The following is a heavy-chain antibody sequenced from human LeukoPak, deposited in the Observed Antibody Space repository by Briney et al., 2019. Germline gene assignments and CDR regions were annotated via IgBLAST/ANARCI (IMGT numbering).Heavy chain of an antibody. J-gene: IGHJ4*02. V-gene: IGHV3-15*01. D-gene: IGHD2/OR15-2a*01. CDR3: ATDLRGGLSDKFDY. Sequence: GGSLRLSCAASGFIFSNAWMSWVRQAPGKGLEWVARIQRQTDGATTNYAAAVNGRFTVSRDDSKNTLYLQMNNLLTDDTGMYYFATDLRGGLSDKFDYGGREPWSPSPQ. CDR1: GFIFSNAW. CDR2: IQRQTDGATT.